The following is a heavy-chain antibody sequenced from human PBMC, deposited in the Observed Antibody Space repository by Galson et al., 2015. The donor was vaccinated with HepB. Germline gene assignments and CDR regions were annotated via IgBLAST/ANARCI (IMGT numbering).Heavy chain of an antibody. V-gene: IGHV4-59*01. CDR1: GGSISSYY. CDR2: IYYSGST. Sequence: ETLSLTCTVSGGSISSYYWSWIRQPPGKGLEWIGYIYYSGSTNYNPSLKSRVTISVDTSKNQFSLKLSSVTAADTAVYYCARVSSYLFRYFDYWGQGTLVTVSS. CDR3: ARVSSYLFRYFDY. D-gene: IGHD3-16*02. J-gene: IGHJ4*02.